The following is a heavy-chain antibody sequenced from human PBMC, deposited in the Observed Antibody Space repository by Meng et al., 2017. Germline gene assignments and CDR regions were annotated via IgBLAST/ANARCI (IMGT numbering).Heavy chain of an antibody. Sequence: VQLVGAGGGVVRPGGSLRLSCAAFGFTYDDHGMSWVRQAPGKGVEWVSGINWNGGNTGYADSVKGRFTISRDSAKKSLYLQMNSLRAEDTALYYCVRGCYGDLGDYWGQGTLVTVSS. V-gene: IGHV3-20*04. CDR3: VRGCYGDLGDY. D-gene: IGHD2-15*01. J-gene: IGHJ4*02. CDR2: INWNGGNT. CDR1: GFTYDDHG.